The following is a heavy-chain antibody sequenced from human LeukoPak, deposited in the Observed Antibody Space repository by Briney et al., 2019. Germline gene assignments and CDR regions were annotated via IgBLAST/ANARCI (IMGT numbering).Heavy chain of an antibody. CDR2: IRNDGSIK. Sequence: GGSLRLSCAASGFTFSAYGMHWVRQAPGKGLEWVAFIRNDGSIKYYADSVKGRFTVSRDNSTNTLYVQMNSLSAEDTAVYYCAKDTPIPYFDYWGQGTLVSVSS. CDR1: GFTFSAYG. J-gene: IGHJ4*02. V-gene: IGHV3-30*02. D-gene: IGHD2-21*01. CDR3: AKDTPIPYFDY.